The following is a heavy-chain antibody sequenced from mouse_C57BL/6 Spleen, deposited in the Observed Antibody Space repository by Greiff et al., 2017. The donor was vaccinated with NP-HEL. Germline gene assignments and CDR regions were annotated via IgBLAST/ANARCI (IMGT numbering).Heavy chain of an antibody. CDR3: ARGGYYSNYGGDFFDY. V-gene: IGHV1-80*01. D-gene: IGHD2-5*01. Sequence: QVQLKQSGAELVKPGASVKISCKASGYAFSSYWMNWVKQRPGKGLEWIGQIYPGDGDTNYNGKFKGKATLTADKSSSTAYMQLSSLTSEDSAVYFCARGGYYSNYGGDFFDYWGQGTTLTVSS. CDR2: IYPGDGDT. J-gene: IGHJ2*01. CDR1: GYAFSSYW.